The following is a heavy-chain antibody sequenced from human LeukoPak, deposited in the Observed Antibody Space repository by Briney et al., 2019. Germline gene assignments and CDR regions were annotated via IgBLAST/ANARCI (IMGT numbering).Heavy chain of an antibody. J-gene: IGHJ4*02. CDR3: ARKMATISRNFDY. CDR1: GFTFSNYW. Sequence: GGSLRLSCAASGFTFSNYWMHWVRQAPGKGLLWVSRINGDGSTTNYADSVKGRFTISRDNAKNSLYLQMNSLRAEDTAVYYCARKMATISRNFDYWGQGTLVTVSS. D-gene: IGHD5-24*01. CDR2: INGDGSTT. V-gene: IGHV3-74*01.